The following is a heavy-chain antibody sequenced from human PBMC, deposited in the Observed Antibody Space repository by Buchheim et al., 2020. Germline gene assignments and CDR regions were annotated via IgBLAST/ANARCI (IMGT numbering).Heavy chain of an antibody. CDR3: AGDPTRPYYQDSSGYYNY. CDR2: IKKDGSEK. CDR1: GFTFSSYW. D-gene: IGHD3-22*01. V-gene: IGHV3-7*01. Sequence: EVQLVESGGGLVQPGGSLRLSCAASGFTFSSYWMSWVRKAPGKGLEWVANIKKDGSEKYYGDSVKGRFTISRDNAKNSLYLQMDSLRAEDTAVYYCAGDPTRPYYQDSSGYYNYWGQGTL. J-gene: IGHJ4*02.